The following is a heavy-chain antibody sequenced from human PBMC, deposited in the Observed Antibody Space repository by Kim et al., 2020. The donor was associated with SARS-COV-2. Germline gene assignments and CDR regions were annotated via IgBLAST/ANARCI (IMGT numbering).Heavy chain of an antibody. D-gene: IGHD5-18*01. J-gene: IGHJ6*02. CDR2: INTNTGKP. CDR1: GYTFTSYA. Sequence: ASVKVSCKASGYTFTSYAMNWVRQAPGQGLEWMGWINTNTGKPTYAQGFTGRFVFSLDTSVSTAYLQISSLKAEDTAVYYCASDSQLWYPIRYYYYYYGMYVWGQLTTVTVSS. CDR3: ASDSQLWYPIRYYYYYYGMYV. V-gene: IGHV7-4-1*02.